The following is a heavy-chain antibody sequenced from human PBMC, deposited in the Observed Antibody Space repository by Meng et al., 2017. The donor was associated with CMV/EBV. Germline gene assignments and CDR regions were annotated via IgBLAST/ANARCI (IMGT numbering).Heavy chain of an antibody. CDR3: ARRGSSGWPYYYYGMDV. J-gene: IGHJ6*02. CDR2: INPNSGVT. CDR1: GYTFTGYY. D-gene: IGHD6-19*01. Sequence: ASVKVSCKASGYTFTGYYMLWVRQAPGQGLEWMGWINPNSGVTNYAQKFQGRVTMTRDTSISTVYMELRSLRSDDTAVYYCARRGSSGWPYYYYGMDVWGQGTTVTVSS. V-gene: IGHV1-2*02.